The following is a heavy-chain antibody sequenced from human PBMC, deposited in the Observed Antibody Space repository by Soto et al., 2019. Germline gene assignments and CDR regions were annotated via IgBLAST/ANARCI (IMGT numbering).Heavy chain of an antibody. Sequence: GSLRLSCAASGFAFSSYWMSWVRQAPGKGLEWVANIKQDGSEKYYVDSVKGRFTISRDNAKNSLYLQMNSLRAEDTAVYYCARDRVRLPQYYYYMDVWGKGTTVTVSS. CDR2: IKQDGSEK. CDR1: GFAFSSYW. V-gene: IGHV3-7*01. CDR3: ARDRVRLPQYYYYMDV. J-gene: IGHJ6*03. D-gene: IGHD1-1*01.